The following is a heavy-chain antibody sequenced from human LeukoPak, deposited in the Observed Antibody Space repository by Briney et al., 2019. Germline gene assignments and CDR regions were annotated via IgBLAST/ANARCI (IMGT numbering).Heavy chain of an antibody. CDR1: GFTFDDYG. D-gene: IGHD3-10*01. CDR2: INWNGGST. J-gene: IGHJ4*02. CDR3: AKGTDLYGSGSLFDY. Sequence: GGSLRLSCAASGFTFDDYGMSWVRQAPGKGLEWVSGINWNGGSTGYADSVKGRFTISRDNAKNSLYLQMNSLRAEDTALYCCAKGTDLYGSGSLFDYWGQGTLVTVSS. V-gene: IGHV3-20*04.